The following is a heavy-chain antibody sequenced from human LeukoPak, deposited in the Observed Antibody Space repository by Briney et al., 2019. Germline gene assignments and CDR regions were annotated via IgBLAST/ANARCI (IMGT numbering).Heavy chain of an antibody. CDR2: IIPIFGTA. J-gene: IGHJ4*02. CDR1: GGTFSSYA. CDR3: AGNAGYSSSWPFDY. D-gene: IGHD6-13*01. Sequence: GASVKVSCKVSGGTFSSYAISWVRQAPGQGLEWMGGIIPIFGTANYAQKFQGRVTITADESTSTAYMELSSLRSEDTAVYYCAGNAGYSSSWPFDYWGQGTLVTVSS. V-gene: IGHV1-69*13.